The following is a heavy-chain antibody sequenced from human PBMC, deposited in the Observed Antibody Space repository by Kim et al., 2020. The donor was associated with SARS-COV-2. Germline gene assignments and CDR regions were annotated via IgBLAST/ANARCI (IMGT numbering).Heavy chain of an antibody. CDR3: ARLVRGERSGMDV. D-gene: IGHD3-10*01. Sequence: YAVSVKSRITINPDTSKNQFSLQLNSVTPEDTAVYYCARLVRGERSGMDVWGQGTTVTVSS. J-gene: IGHJ6*02. V-gene: IGHV6-1*01.